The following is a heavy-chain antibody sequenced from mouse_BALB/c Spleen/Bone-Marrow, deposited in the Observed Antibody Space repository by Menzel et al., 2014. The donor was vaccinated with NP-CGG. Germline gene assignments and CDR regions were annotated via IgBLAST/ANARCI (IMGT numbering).Heavy chain of an antibody. J-gene: IGHJ2*01. V-gene: IGHV1-54*01. CDR1: GYAFTDYL. D-gene: IGHD2-3*01. CDR3: ARYDGYLDY. CDR2: INPGSGST. Sequence: VKLVESGAELVRPGTSVKVSCKASGYAFTDYLMEWLKRRPGQGLEWIGVINPGSGSTNYNEKFKDKATLTADTSSNTTYMQLSSLTSDYSAVYFCARYDGYLDYWGQGTTLTVSS.